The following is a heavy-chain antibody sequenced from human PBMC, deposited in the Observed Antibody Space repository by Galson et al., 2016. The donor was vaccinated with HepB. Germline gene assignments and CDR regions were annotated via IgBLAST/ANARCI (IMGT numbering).Heavy chain of an antibody. V-gene: IGHV3-11*01. J-gene: IGHJ5*02. Sequence: SLRLSCAASGFTFSDYYMSWIRQAPGKGLEWVAFISDSGRTTYYADTVKGRFTIARDYMEDSLSLQMNSLRAEDTAIYHCVRGGRANWFDPWGQGTLVTVSS. CDR2: ISDSGRTT. CDR1: GFTFSDYY. CDR3: VRGGRANWFDP. D-gene: IGHD3-16*01.